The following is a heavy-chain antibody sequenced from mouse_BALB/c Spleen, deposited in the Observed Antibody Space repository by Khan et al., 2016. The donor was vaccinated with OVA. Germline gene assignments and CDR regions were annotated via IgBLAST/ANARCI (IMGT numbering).Heavy chain of an antibody. CDR3: ARRSLNAMDY. Sequence: VQLKESGPRLVKPSQTLSLTCSVTGDSITSDYWNWIRKFPGNKLEYMGYISYSGSTYYNPSLKSRLSITRNTTKNQYYLQLNSVTSEDTATYYCARRSLNAMDYWGQGTSVTVSS. V-gene: IGHV3S1*01. CDR1: GDSITSDY. CDR2: ISYSGST. J-gene: IGHJ4*01.